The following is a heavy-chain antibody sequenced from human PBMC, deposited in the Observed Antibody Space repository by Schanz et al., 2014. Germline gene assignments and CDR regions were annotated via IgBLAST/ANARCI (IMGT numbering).Heavy chain of an antibody. CDR1: GFTVSSNY. Sequence: VQLVESGGGLVQPGGSLRLSCAASGFTVSSNYMSWVRQAPGKGLEWVAFLRFDGNNKYYADSVKGRFTISRDNSKNTLYLQMHSLRAEDTAVYYCAKDPELLWFGELWDWGQGTLVTVSS. D-gene: IGHD3-10*01. V-gene: IGHV3-30*02. J-gene: IGHJ4*02. CDR3: AKDPELLWFGELWD. CDR2: LRFDGNNK.